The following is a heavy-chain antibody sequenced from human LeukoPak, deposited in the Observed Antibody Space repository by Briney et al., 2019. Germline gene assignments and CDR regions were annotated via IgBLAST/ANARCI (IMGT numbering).Heavy chain of an antibody. J-gene: IGHJ3*01. Sequence: SETLSLTCTASGYSIRSGYFWGWIRQPPGKGLEWIGSIYHGRTTYYNPSLKSRITISLDKSKNQFSLKLSSVTAADTAVYYCSKTMYYFDTSGEHAFDVWGQGTMVTVSS. CDR2: IYHGRTT. CDR1: GYSIRSGYF. CDR3: SKTMYYFDTSGEHAFDV. V-gene: IGHV4-38-2*02. D-gene: IGHD3-22*01.